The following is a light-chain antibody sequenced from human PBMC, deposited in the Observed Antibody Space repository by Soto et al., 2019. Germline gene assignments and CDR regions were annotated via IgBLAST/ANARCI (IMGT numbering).Light chain of an antibody. CDR2: WAS. CDR1: QSVLYSSNNKNY. J-gene: IGKJ2*01. CDR3: QQYESTPPT. Sequence: DIVMTQSPDSLAVSLGERATINCKSSQSVLYSSNNKNYLAWYQQRPGQPPKLLIYWASTRESGVPDRFSGSGSGTYCTLTITSLQAEDVAVYYCQQYESTPPTFGQGTKLEIK. V-gene: IGKV4-1*01.